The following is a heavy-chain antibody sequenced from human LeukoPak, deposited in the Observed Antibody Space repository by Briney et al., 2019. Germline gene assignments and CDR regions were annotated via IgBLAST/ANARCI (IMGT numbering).Heavy chain of an antibody. CDR3: AKSLYGSGSYYNWFDP. J-gene: IGHJ5*02. V-gene: IGHV4-34*01. CDR2: INHSGST. CDR1: GGSFSGYY. D-gene: IGHD3-10*01. Sequence: SETLSLTCAVYGGSFSGYYWSWIRQPPGKGLEWIGEINHSGSTNYNPSLKSRVTISVDTSKNQFSLKLSSVTAADTAVYYCAKSLYGSGSYYNWFDPWGQGTLVTVSS.